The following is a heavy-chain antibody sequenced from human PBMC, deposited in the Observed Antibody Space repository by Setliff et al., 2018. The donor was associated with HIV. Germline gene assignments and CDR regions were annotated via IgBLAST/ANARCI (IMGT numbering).Heavy chain of an antibody. CDR2: VYSTGSI. J-gene: IGHJ4*02. Sequence: SETLSLTCTVSGGSMSRFYWTWIRQPPGKGLEWIGFVYSTGSINYRPSFRGRLTISLDTSENQFSLHLTSVTAADTAVYYCARAEGDAYNSLPYFDSWGPGALVTVSS. V-gene: IGHV4-59*01. D-gene: IGHD1-1*01. CDR1: GGSMSRFY. CDR3: ARAEGDAYNSLPYFDS.